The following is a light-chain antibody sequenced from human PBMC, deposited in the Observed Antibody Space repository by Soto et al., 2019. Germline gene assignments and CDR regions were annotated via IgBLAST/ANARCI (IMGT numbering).Light chain of an antibody. CDR2: SNN. V-gene: IGLV1-47*02. CDR3: AAWDDSLSGVV. Sequence: QSVLTQPPSESGTPGQRVTIYCSGSSSNIGSNYVYWYQQLPGTAPKLLIYSNNQRPSGVPDRFSGSKSGTSASLAISGLRSEDEADYYCAAWDDSLSGVVFGGGTKLTVL. CDR1: SSNIGSNY. J-gene: IGLJ2*01.